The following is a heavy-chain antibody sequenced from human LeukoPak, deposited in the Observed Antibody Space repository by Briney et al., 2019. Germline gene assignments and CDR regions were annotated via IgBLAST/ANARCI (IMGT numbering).Heavy chain of an antibody. D-gene: IGHD6-13*01. V-gene: IGHV1-2*02. Sequence: ASVKVSCKASGYTFTGYYMHWVRQAPGQGLEWMGWINPNSGGTNYAQKFRGRVTMTRDTSISTAYMELSRLRSDDTAVYYCAREPYSSSWYPLRWFDPWGQGTLVTVSS. CDR3: AREPYSSSWYPLRWFDP. J-gene: IGHJ5*02. CDR2: INPNSGGT. CDR1: GYTFTGYY.